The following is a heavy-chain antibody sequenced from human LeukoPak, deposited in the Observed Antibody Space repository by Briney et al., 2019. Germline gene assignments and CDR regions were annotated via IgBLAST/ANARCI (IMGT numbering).Heavy chain of an antibody. Sequence: SETLSLTCAVYGGSFSGYYWSWIRQPPGKGLEWIGEINHSGSTNYNPSLKSRVTISVDTSKNQFSLKLSSVTAADTAVYYCARAKRSYYDSSVWYFDYWGQGTLVTVSS. CDR3: ARAKRSYYDSSVWYFDY. CDR2: INHSGST. CDR1: GGSFSGYY. D-gene: IGHD3-22*01. J-gene: IGHJ4*02. V-gene: IGHV4-34*01.